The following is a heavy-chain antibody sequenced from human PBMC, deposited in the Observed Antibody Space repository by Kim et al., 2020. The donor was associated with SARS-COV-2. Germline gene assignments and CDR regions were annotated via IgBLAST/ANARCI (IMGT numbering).Heavy chain of an antibody. V-gene: IGHV3-53*01. CDR1: GLIVGGNF. CDR3: VRGLGIATTED. J-gene: IGHJ4*02. D-gene: IGHD6-13*01. Sequence: GGSLRLSCAASGLIVGGNFMSWVRQAPGKGLEWVSGIYSSGDTYYADSVKGRFSISRDNSKHTVYLQMNSLRAEDTAVYHCVRGLGIATTEDWGQGTLVTVST. CDR2: IYSSGDT.